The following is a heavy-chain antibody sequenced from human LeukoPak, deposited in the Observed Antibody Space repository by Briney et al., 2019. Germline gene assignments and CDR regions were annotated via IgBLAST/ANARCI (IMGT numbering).Heavy chain of an antibody. D-gene: IGHD5-18*01. CDR2: IIPIFGTA. J-gene: IGHJ6*03. CDR1: GGTFSSYA. Sequence: HAASVKVSCKASGGTFSSYAISWVRQAPGQGLKWMGGIIPIFGTANYAQKFQGRVTITADESTSTAYMELSSLRSEDTAVYYCARGTGYSYGPPNYYYYYMDVWGKGTTVTISS. V-gene: IGHV1-69*13. CDR3: ARGTGYSYGPPNYYYYYMDV.